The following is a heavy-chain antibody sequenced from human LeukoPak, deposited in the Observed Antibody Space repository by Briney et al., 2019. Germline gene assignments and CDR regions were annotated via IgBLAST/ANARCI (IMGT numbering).Heavy chain of an antibody. D-gene: IGHD5-18*01. CDR2: IYYSGST. Sequence: PSETLSLTCTVSGGSISSSSYYWGWIRQPPGKGLEWIGSIYYSGSTYYNPSLKSRVTISVDTSKNQFSLKLSSVTAADTAVYYCARQRGGYSYGYFDYWGQRTLVTVSS. CDR3: ARQRGGYSYGYFDY. J-gene: IGHJ4*02. V-gene: IGHV4-39*01. CDR1: GGSISSSSYY.